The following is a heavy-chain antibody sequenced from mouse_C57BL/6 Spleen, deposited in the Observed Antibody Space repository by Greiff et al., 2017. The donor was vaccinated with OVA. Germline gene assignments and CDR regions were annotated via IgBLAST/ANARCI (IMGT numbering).Heavy chain of an antibody. D-gene: IGHD2-2*01. CDR1: GYSITSGYY. Sequence: VQLQQSGPGLVKPSQSLSLTCSVTGYSITSGYYWNWIRQFPGNKLEWMGYISYDGSNNYNPSLKNRISITRDTSKNQFFLKLNSVTTEDTATYYCARGGVTTRVDYWGQGTTLTVSS. J-gene: IGHJ2*01. CDR3: ARGGVTTRVDY. CDR2: ISYDGSN. V-gene: IGHV3-6*01.